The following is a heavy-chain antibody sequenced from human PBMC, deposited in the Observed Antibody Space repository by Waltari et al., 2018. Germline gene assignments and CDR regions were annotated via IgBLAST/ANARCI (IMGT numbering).Heavy chain of an antibody. CDR2: IHYSGSG. Sequence: QVQLQESGPGLVKPSETLSLTCTVSGGSTSTYYRSWVRQSPGKGLEWIGYIHYSGSGVYNPSLRSRVAISLDTPNNQFSLRLRSVTAADAAIYYCARADTSTSYFYYYMDVWGKGTTVTVSS. CDR3: ARADTSTSYFYYYMDV. V-gene: IGHV4-59*01. CDR1: GGSTSTYY. J-gene: IGHJ6*03. D-gene: IGHD1-26*01.